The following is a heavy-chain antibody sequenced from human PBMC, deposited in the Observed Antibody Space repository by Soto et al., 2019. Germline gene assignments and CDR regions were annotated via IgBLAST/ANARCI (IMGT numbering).Heavy chain of an antibody. Sequence: GGSLRLSCAASGFTFSSYAMSWVRQAPGKGLEWVSAISGSGGSTYYADSVKGRFTISRDNSKNTLYLQMNSLRAEDTAVYYCAKDPLNYYDSSGYDDYWGQGTLVTVSS. J-gene: IGHJ4*02. CDR3: AKDPLNYYDSSGYDDY. V-gene: IGHV3-23*01. CDR1: GFTFSSYA. CDR2: ISGSGGST. D-gene: IGHD3-22*01.